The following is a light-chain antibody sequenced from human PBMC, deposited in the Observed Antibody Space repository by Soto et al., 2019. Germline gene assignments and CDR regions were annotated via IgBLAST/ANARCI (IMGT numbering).Light chain of an antibody. CDR1: QYIGNY. CDR3: QSNYILPWT. J-gene: IGKJ1*01. V-gene: IGKV1-39*01. Sequence: DIQVTQSPPSLSASVGDRVTITCRASQYIGNYLNWYQHKPGKAPQLLIYSASTLQIGVPSRFSGSVSGTDFTLTITTLPPDDFASYYCQSNYILPWTFGQGTKVETK. CDR2: SAS.